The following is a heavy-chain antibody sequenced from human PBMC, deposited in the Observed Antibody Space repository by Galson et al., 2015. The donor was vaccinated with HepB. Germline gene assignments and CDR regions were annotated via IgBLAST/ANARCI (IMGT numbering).Heavy chain of an antibody. D-gene: IGHD6-19*01. CDR3: ARDGGQWLRTSGYFDY. J-gene: IGHJ4*02. CDR1: GFTFSSYA. CDR2: ISYDGSNK. V-gene: IGHV3-30-3*01. Sequence: SLRLSCAASGFTFSSYAMHWVRQAPGKGLEWVAVISYDGSNKYYADSVKGRFTISRDNSKNTLYLQMNSLRAEDTAVYYCARDGGQWLRTSGYFDYWGQGTLVTVSS.